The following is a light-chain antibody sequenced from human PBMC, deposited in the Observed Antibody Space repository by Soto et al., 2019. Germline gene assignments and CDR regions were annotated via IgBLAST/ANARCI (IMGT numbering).Light chain of an antibody. Sequence: DIQMTQSPSSLSASVGDRVTITCRASQSISSYLNWYQQKPGKAPKFLIYAASTLLSGVPSRFSGSGSGTDFTLTISSLQPEDFATYEYQQTYINPFTFGPGTKVDIK. CDR1: QSISSY. V-gene: IGKV1-39*01. CDR3: QQTYINPFT. J-gene: IGKJ3*01. CDR2: AAS.